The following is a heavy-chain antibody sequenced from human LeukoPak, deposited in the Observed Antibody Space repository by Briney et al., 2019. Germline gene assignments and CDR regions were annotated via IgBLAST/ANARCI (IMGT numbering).Heavy chain of an antibody. CDR2: IKEDGSEQ. CDR3: ARDSFETDIDY. V-gene: IGHV3-7*01. J-gene: IGHJ4*02. D-gene: IGHD1-14*01. CDR1: GFSFSRYW. Sequence: GGSLRLSCVASGFSFSRYWMSWVRQAPGKGLEWVANIKEDGSEQYYADYLKGRITISRDNVKTSLYLHINSLRAEATAVYYCARDSFETDIDYWGQGTLVTVSS.